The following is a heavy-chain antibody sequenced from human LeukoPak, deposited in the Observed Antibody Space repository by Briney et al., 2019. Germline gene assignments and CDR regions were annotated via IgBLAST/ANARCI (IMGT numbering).Heavy chain of an antibody. J-gene: IGHJ5*02. Sequence: GASVKVSCKASGYTFTSYDINWVRQATGQGLEWMGWMNPNSGNTGYAQKFQGRVTMTRNTSISTAYMELSSLRSEDTAVYYCARNGRGYADNWFDPWGQGTLVTVSS. V-gene: IGHV1-8*01. CDR2: MNPNSGNT. D-gene: IGHD5-12*01. CDR3: ARNGRGYADNWFDP. CDR1: GYTFTSYD.